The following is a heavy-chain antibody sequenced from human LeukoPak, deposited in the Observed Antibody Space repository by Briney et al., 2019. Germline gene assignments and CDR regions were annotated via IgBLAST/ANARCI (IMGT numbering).Heavy chain of an antibody. CDR1: GDSITSYY. D-gene: IGHD1-1*01. V-gene: IGHV4-59*01. Sequence: SETLSLTCTVSGDSITSYYWNWIRQSPEKGLEWIGYIHHTGKNYYNPSLKSRITMSVDTSKSQFFLKLSSVTAADTAVYYCAKWHERLLAFDSWGQGTLVTVSS. CDR2: IHHTGKN. J-gene: IGHJ4*02. CDR3: AKWHERLLAFDS.